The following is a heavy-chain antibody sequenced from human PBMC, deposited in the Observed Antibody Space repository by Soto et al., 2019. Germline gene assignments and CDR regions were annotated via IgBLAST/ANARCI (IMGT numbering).Heavy chain of an antibody. V-gene: IGHV4-59*01. CDR1: GDSISSYY. D-gene: IGHD6-13*01. J-gene: IGHJ6*02. Sequence: PSETLSLTCAVSGDSISSYYCMWIRQPPGKGLESIGYLYYGRSANYNPSLKSRVTLSVDTSTNQCSLTLSSMTAADTAVYYCARDSRTAEQLVPHYYYGLGVWGQGTTVTVSS. CDR3: ARDSRTAEQLVPHYYYGLGV. CDR2: LYYGRSA.